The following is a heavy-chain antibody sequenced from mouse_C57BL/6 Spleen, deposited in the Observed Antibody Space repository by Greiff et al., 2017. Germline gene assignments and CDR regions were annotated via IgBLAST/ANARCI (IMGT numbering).Heavy chain of an antibody. D-gene: IGHD3-2*02. V-gene: IGHV1-82*01. J-gene: IGHJ2*01. Sequence: QVQLQQSGPELVKPGASVKFSCKASGYAFSSSWMNWVKQRPGQGLEWIGRIYPGDGDTNYNGKFKGKATLTADKSSSTAYMQLSSLTSEDSAVYFCARGGTAQAPDYWGQGTTLTVSS. CDR3: ARGGTAQAPDY. CDR1: GYAFSSSW. CDR2: IYPGDGDT.